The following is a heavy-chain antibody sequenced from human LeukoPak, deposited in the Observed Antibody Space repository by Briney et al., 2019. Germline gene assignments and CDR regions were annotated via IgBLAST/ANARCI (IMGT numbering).Heavy chain of an antibody. D-gene: IGHD4-23*01. CDR3: AKVRLYGGNPPDY. J-gene: IGHJ4*02. V-gene: IGHV3-11*01. Sequence: GGSLRLSCAASGFTFSDYYMSWIRQAPGKGLEWVSYIHSGGSPIYYADSVKGLFTISRDNAKKSLYLQMNSLRAEDTAVYYCAKVRLYGGNPPDYWGQGTLVTVSS. CDR2: IHSGGSPI. CDR1: GFTFSDYY.